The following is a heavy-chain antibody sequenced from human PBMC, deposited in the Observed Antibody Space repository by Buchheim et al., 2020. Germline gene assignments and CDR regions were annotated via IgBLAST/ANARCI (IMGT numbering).Heavy chain of an antibody. CDR1: GGSISSSNW. Sequence: QVQLQESGPGLVKPSGTLSLTCAVSGGSISSSNWWSWVRQPPGKGLEWIGEIYHSGSTNYNPSLTSRVTISVDKSQNEFSLKLSSVTAADTAVYYCASTYYYDSSGYYRYYYYYGMDVWGQGTT. CDR2: IYHSGST. D-gene: IGHD3-22*01. CDR3: ASTYYYDSSGYYRYYYYYGMDV. V-gene: IGHV4-4*02. J-gene: IGHJ6*02.